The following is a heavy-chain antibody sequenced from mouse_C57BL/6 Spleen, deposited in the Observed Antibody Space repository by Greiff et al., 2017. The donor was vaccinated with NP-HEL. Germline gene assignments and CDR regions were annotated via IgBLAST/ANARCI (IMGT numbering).Heavy chain of an antibody. J-gene: IGHJ4*01. D-gene: IGHD3-2*02. CDR2: IHPNSGST. Sequence: VQLQQPGAELVKPGASVKLSCKASGYTFTSYWMHWVKQRPGQGLEWIGMIHPNSGSTNYNEKFKSKATLTVDKSSSTAYMQLSSLTSEDSAVYYCARDGAQATFYAMDYWGQGTSVTVSS. CDR3: ARDGAQATFYAMDY. CDR1: GYTFTSYW. V-gene: IGHV1-64*01.